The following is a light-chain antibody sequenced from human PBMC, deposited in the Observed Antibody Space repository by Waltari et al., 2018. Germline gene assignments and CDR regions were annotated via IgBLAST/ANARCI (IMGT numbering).Light chain of an antibody. V-gene: IGLV2-14*03. CDR1: SSCVGAYNY. CDR3: SSHASSSVI. Sequence: QPASVSGSPVRSNTLSCTGTSSCVGAYNYVSWYQQHPGKVPALIIYYVRSRPSVVSNRFSGTKSGNTASLIISGLQADDEAYYYCSSHASSSVIFGGGTKLTVL. CDR2: YVR. J-gene: IGLJ2*01.